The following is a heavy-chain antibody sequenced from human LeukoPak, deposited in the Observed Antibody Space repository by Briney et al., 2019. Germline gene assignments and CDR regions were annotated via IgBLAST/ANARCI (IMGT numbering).Heavy chain of an antibody. CDR1: GGTFSSYA. Sequence: ASXXVSCKASGGTFSSYAISWVRQAPGQGLEWMGGIIPIFGTAKYAQKFQGRVTITTDESTSTAYMELSSLRSEDTAVYYCARDLGVTRDRLNDAFDIWGQGTMVTVSS. V-gene: IGHV1-69*05. CDR2: IIPIFGTA. CDR3: ARDLGVTRDRLNDAFDI. D-gene: IGHD4-23*01. J-gene: IGHJ3*02.